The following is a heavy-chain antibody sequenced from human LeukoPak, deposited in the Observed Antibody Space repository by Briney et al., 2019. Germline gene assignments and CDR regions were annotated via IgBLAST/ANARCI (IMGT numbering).Heavy chain of an antibody. CDR1: GGSFSGYY. V-gene: IGHV4-34*01. J-gene: IGHJ4*02. D-gene: IGHD4-17*01. CDR3: ARGWDYGDYLDYFDY. Sequence: SETLSLTCAVYGGSFSGYYWSWIRQPPGKGLEWIGEINHSGSTNYNPSLKSRVTISVDTSKNQFSLKLSSVTAADTAVYYCARGWDYGDYLDYFDYWGQGTLVIVSS. CDR2: INHSGST.